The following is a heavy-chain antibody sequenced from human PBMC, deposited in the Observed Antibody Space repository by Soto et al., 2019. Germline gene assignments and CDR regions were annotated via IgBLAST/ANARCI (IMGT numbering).Heavy chain of an antibody. D-gene: IGHD3-3*01. J-gene: IGHJ6*02. CDR3: ASPISAASVYYYYGMDV. CDR1: GGTFSSYA. CDR2: IIPIFGTA. V-gene: IGHV1-69*13. Sequence: SVKVSCKASGGTFSSYAISWVRQAPGQGLEWMGGIIPIFGTANYAQKFQGRVTITADESTSTAYMELSSLRSEDTAVYYCASPISAASVYYYYGMDVWGQGTTVTVSS.